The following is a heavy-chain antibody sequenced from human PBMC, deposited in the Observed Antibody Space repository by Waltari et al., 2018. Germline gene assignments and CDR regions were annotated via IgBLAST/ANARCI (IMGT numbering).Heavy chain of an antibody. V-gene: IGHV3-30*02. Sequence: QGQLVETEGGVLKPGGSLRRSCEASGSSFSRYGMPRVRQAPGKGLEWVTLIQYDGSSKYYADSVKGRFTISRDNSKNTLYLQMNSLRAEDAAVYYCARDPVAAGPLGGRYFDYWGQGTLVTVSP. CDR3: ARDPVAAGPLGGRYFDY. J-gene: IGHJ4*02. CDR1: GSSFSRYG. D-gene: IGHD6-13*01. CDR2: IQYDGSSK.